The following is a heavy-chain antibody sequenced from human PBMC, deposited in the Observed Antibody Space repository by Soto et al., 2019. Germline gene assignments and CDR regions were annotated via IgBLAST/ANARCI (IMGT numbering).Heavy chain of an antibody. CDR1: GYTLTELS. D-gene: IGHD3-3*01. J-gene: IGHJ5*02. CDR2: FDPEDGET. V-gene: IGHV1-24*01. CDR3: ATDRSTIFGVALYNWFDP. Sequence: GASVKVSCKVSGYTLTELSMHWVRQAPGKGLEWMGGFDPEDGETIYAQKFQGRVTMTEDTSTDTAYMELSSLRSEDTAVYYCATDRSTIFGVALYNWFDPWGQGTLVTVSS.